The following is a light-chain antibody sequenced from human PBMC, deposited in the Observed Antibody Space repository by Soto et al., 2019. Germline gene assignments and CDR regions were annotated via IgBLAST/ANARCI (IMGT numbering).Light chain of an antibody. J-gene: IGKJ1*01. CDR2: WAS. Sequence: DIVMTQTPDSLAVSLGERATINCKSSQSVLYNSNNDSYLTWYQQKPGQSPRVLIYWASTRESGVPDRFSGSGSGTDFTLTISSLQAEDVAVYYCLQYYSIPWTFGQGTKVEIK. V-gene: IGKV4-1*01. CDR1: QSVLYNSNNDSY. CDR3: LQYYSIPWT.